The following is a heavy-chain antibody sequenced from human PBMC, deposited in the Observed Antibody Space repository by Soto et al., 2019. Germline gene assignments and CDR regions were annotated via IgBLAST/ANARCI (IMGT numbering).Heavy chain of an antibody. CDR2: ISSSGSTI. CDR1: GFTFSSYS. J-gene: IGHJ4*02. D-gene: IGHD3-22*01. CDR3: ASGNPITMIVVVAPDFDY. V-gene: IGHV3-48*02. Sequence: EVQLVESGGGLVQPGGSLRLSCAASGFTFSSYSMNWVRQAPGKGLEWVSYISSSGSTIYYADSVKGRFTISRDNAKNSLYLQMNSLRDEDTAVYYCASGNPITMIVVVAPDFDYWGQGTLVTVSS.